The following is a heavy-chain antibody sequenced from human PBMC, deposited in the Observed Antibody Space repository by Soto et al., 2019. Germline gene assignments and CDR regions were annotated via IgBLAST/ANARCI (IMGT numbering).Heavy chain of an antibody. Sequence: QVQLVQSGAEVRNPGASVKLSCKASGYTFNMYYMHWVRQAPGQGLEWMGVINPNGDTTTYAQRFQGTLTMTRDTSTSTVYMDLTSLSSEDTAVYYCAREGAAAARMFDNWGQGTLVTVSS. D-gene: IGHD6-13*01. CDR2: INPNGDTT. J-gene: IGHJ4*02. CDR1: GYTFNMYY. CDR3: AREGAAAARMFDN. V-gene: IGHV1-46*02.